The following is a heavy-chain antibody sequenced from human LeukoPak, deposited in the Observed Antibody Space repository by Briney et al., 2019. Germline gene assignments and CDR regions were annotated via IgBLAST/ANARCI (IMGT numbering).Heavy chain of an antibody. CDR3: ARDSDYGVPDAFDI. D-gene: IGHD4-17*01. V-gene: IGHV3-30*02. J-gene: IGHJ3*02. CDR2: IRYDGSNK. CDR1: GFTVSSNS. Sequence: PGGSLRLSCTVSGFTVSSNSMSWVRQAPGKGLEWVAFIRYDGSNKYYADSVKGRFTISRDNSKNTLYLQMNSLRAEDTAVYYCARDSDYGVPDAFDIWGQGTMVTVSS.